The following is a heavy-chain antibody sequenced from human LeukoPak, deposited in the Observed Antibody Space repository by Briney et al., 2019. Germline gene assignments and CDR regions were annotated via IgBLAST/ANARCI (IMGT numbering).Heavy chain of an antibody. J-gene: IGHJ4*02. Sequence: PGGSLRLSCTASGFTFVDYAMSWVRQAPGKGLEWVGFIRSKAYGGTTEYAASVKGRFTISRDDSKSIAYLQMNSLKTEDTAVYYCTRDGSGWYGVDYWGQGTLVTVSS. CDR2: IRSKAYGGTT. D-gene: IGHD6-19*01. CDR3: TRDGSGWYGVDY. V-gene: IGHV3-49*04. CDR1: GFTFVDYA.